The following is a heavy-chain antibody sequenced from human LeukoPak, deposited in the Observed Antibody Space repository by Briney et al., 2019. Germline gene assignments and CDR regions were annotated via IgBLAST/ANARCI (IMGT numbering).Heavy chain of an antibody. CDR2: IKEDGSEK. Sequence: PGGSLRLSCAASGFPFNSYWMSWVRQAPGRGLEWVANIKEDGSEKFYVDSVKGRFTISRDNAKNSLFLQMTSLRAEDTALYYCAPEVWELQGASDIWAKGQWSPSLQ. CDR1: GFPFNSYW. V-gene: IGHV3-7*01. D-gene: IGHD1-26*01. J-gene: IGHJ3*02. CDR3: APEVWELQGASDI.